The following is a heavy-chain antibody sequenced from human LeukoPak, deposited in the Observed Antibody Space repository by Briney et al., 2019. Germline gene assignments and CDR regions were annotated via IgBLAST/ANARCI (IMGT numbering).Heavy chain of an antibody. CDR3: ARKRGALGYCSGGSCYRAEYFQH. Sequence: PSETLFLTCAVYGVSFSGYYWSWIRQPPGKGLEWIGEINHSGSTNYNPSLKSRVTISVDTSKNQFSLKLSSVTAADTAVYYCARKRGALGYCSGGSCYRAEYFQHWGQGTLVTVSS. CDR1: GVSFSGYY. D-gene: IGHD2-15*01. J-gene: IGHJ1*01. V-gene: IGHV4-34*01. CDR2: INHSGST.